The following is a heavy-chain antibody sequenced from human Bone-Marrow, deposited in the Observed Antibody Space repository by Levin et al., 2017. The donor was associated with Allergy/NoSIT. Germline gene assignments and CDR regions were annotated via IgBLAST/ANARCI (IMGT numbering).Heavy chain of an antibody. CDR2: ISYDGSNK. CDR1: GFTFSSYG. V-gene: IGHV3-30*03. Sequence: GGSLRLSCAASGFTFSSYGMHWVRQAPGKGLEWVAVISYDGSNKYYADSVKGRFTISRDNSKNTLYLQMNSLRAEDTAVYYCASCSSTSCPPDYWGQGTLVTVSS. J-gene: IGHJ4*02. D-gene: IGHD2-2*01. CDR3: ASCSSTSCPPDY.